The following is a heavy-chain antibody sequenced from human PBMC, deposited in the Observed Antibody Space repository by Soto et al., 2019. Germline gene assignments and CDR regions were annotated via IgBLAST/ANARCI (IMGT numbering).Heavy chain of an antibody. Sequence: QVRLVQSGAEMKKPGASVQVSCKASGYTFSRHGISWVRQAPGQGLEWLGWITLYNGNTNYAQNFKGRVTMTADTSTTTAYMELTSLRSDDTAVYYSARVSRDTLISGAVDYWGQGALVTVSS. J-gene: IGHJ4*02. CDR3: ARVSRDTLISGAVDY. CDR1: GYTFSRHG. V-gene: IGHV1-18*01. CDR2: ITLYNGNT. D-gene: IGHD3-16*01.